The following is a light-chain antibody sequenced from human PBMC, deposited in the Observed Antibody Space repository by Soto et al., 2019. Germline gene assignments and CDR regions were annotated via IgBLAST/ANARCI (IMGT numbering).Light chain of an antibody. CDR2: DAS. CDR1: QSVSSY. CDR3: QQRSNWQT. J-gene: IGKJ1*01. V-gene: IGKV3-11*01. Sequence: EIVMTQSPATLSVSPGERATLSCRASQSVSSYLAWYQQKPGQAPRLLIYDASNRATGIPARFSGSGSGTDFTLTISSLEPEDFAVYYCQQRSNWQTFGQGTKVEIK.